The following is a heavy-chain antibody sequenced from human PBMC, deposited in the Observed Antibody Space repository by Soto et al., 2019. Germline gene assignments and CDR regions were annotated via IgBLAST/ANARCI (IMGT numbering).Heavy chain of an antibody. CDR2: ITWNSGNR. V-gene: IGHV3-9*01. CDR1: GFTFDDYG. Sequence: EVQLVESGGGLVQPSRSLRLSCAASGFTFDDYGMHWVRQAPGKGLEWVSSITWNSGNRGYADSVKGRFTISRDDAKNSLFLQMNSLRAEDTALYYCARESAYSIYHYMDLWGKGTTVTVSS. CDR3: ARESAYSIYHYMDL. J-gene: IGHJ6*03. D-gene: IGHD3-3*02.